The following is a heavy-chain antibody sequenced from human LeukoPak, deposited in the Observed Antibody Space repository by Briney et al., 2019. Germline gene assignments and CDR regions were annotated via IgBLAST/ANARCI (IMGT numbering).Heavy chain of an antibody. V-gene: IGHV3-23*01. Sequence: PGGSLRLSCAASGFTFSTYAMNWVHQAPGKGLEWLSGISRNGGSTSHADSLKGRFNISRDNSKNTLYLELNGLRVEDTAVYFCARAKKGTPLPISYYYYAMDVWGQGTTVTVSS. CDR1: GFTFSTYA. D-gene: IGHD1/OR15-1a*01. CDR2: ISRNGGST. J-gene: IGHJ6*02. CDR3: ARAKKGTPLPISYYYYAMDV.